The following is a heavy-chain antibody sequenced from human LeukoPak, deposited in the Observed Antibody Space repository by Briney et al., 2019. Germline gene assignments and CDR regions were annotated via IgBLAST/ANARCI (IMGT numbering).Heavy chain of an antibody. Sequence: GGSLRLSCAASGFTFSSYSMNWVRQAPGKGLEWVSSISSSSSYIYYADSVKGRFTISRDNAKNSLYLQMNSLRAEDTAVYYCARAPGVYCSNTSCLYYFDYWGQGTLVTVSS. V-gene: IGHV3-21*01. CDR3: ARAPGVYCSNTSCLYYFDY. J-gene: IGHJ4*02. CDR2: ISSSSSYI. CDR1: GFTFSSYS. D-gene: IGHD2-2*01.